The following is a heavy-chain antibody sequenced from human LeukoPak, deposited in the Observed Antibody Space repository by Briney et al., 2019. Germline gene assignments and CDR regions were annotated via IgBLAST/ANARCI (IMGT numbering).Heavy chain of an antibody. Sequence: GGSLRLSCAASGFTFSRYWMHWVREAPGKGLVWVSRINSDGSSTSYADSVKGRFTISRDNAKNTLYLQMNSLRAEDTAVYYCARDVYRYDSSGTSSFDYWGQGTLVTVFS. CDR1: GFTFSRYW. CDR2: INSDGSST. V-gene: IGHV3-74*01. D-gene: IGHD3-22*01. CDR3: ARDVYRYDSSGTSSFDY. J-gene: IGHJ4*02.